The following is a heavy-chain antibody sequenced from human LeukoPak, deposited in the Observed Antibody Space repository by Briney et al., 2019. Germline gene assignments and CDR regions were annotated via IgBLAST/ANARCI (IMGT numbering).Heavy chain of an antibody. J-gene: IGHJ4*02. D-gene: IGHD3-22*01. V-gene: IGHV3-30*18. CDR2: ISYDGSNK. CDR1: GFTFSSYG. Sequence: PGRSLRLSCAASGFTFSSYGMHWVRQAPGKGLEWVAVISYDGSNKYYADSVKGRFTISRDNSKNTLYLQMNSLRAEDTAVYYCAKGNYDEGNTIDYWGQGTLVTVSS. CDR3: AKGNYDEGNTIDY.